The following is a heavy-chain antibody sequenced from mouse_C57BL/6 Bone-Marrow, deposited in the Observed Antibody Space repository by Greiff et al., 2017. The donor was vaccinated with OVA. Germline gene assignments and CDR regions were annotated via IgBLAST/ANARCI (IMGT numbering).Heavy chain of an antibody. D-gene: IGHD1-1*01. Sequence: EVQGVESGPELVKPGASVKISCKASGYSFTDYNMNWVKQSNGKSLEWIGVINPNYGTTSYNQKFKGKATLTVDQSSSTAYMQLNSLTSEDSAVYYCARTLITTVTPGAMDYWGQGTSVTVSS. V-gene: IGHV1-39*01. CDR1: GYSFTDYN. J-gene: IGHJ4*01. CDR2: INPNYGTT. CDR3: ARTLITTVTPGAMDY.